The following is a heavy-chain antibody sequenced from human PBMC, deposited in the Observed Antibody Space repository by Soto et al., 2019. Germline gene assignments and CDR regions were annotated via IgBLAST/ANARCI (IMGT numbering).Heavy chain of an antibody. Sequence: SVKVSCKASGGTFSSYAISWVRQAPGQGLEWMGGIIPLFGTANYAQKFQGRVTITADKSTSTAYMELSSLRSEDTAVYYCARDLYDSSGSYYGMDVWGQGTTVTVSS. CDR1: GGTFSSYA. CDR3: ARDLYDSSGSYYGMDV. CDR2: IIPLFGTA. D-gene: IGHD3-22*01. J-gene: IGHJ6*02. V-gene: IGHV1-69*06.